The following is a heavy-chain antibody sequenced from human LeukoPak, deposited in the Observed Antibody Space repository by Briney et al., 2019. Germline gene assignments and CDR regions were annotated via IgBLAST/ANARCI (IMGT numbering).Heavy chain of an antibody. CDR3: ARWATYVWGSYRSPFDP. CDR1: GFTFTTYS. D-gene: IGHD3-16*02. CDR2: ISSGSSAI. Sequence: PRGSLRLSCEASGFTFTTYSMTWVRQAPGKGLEWVSIISSGSSAIFSADALKGRFTISRDDAKNLLYLDMNSLRAEDTAVYYCARWATYVWGSYRSPFDPWGQGTLVTVSS. J-gene: IGHJ5*02. V-gene: IGHV3-21*01.